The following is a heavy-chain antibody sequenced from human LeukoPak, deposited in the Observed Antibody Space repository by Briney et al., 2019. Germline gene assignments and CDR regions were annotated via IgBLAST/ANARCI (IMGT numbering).Heavy chain of an antibody. V-gene: IGHV1-18*01. CDR3: ARDKAVTTEVTQHFQH. J-gene: IGHJ1*01. Sequence: WASVKVSCKASGYTFTSYGISWVRQAPGQGLEWMGWISAYNGNTNYAQKLQFRVTMTTDTSTSTAYMELRSLRSDDTAVYYCARDKAVTTEVTQHFQHWGQGTLVTVSS. D-gene: IGHD4-23*01. CDR2: ISAYNGNT. CDR1: GYTFTSYG.